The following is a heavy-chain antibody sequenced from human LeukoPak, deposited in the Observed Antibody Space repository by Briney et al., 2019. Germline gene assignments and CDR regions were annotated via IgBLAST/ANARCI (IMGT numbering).Heavy chain of an antibody. CDR1: GFTFSSYA. CDR2: ISGSGGST. J-gene: IGHJ4*02. D-gene: IGHD6-13*01. V-gene: IGHV3-23*01. CDR3: AKGNYSSSWYRMYFDY. Sequence: GGSLRLSCAASGFTFSSYAMSWVRQAPGKGLEWVSAISGSGGSTYYADSVKGRFTISRDNSKNTLYLQMNSLRAEDTAVYYCAKGNYSSSWYRMYFDYWGQGTLVTVSS.